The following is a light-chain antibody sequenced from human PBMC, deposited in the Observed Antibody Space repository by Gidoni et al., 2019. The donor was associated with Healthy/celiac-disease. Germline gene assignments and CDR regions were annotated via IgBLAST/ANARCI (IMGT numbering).Light chain of an antibody. CDR2: DTS. V-gene: IGKV3-11*01. J-gene: IGKJ3*01. Sequence: EIVLPQSPATLSLSPGERATLSCRASQSISGSLAWYQQKPGQAPRLLIYDTSNRATGIPPRFRGSGSGTDFTLTISSLEPEDFAVYYCQQRTNWPPFTFGPGTKVDVK. CDR1: QSISGS. CDR3: QQRTNWPPFT.